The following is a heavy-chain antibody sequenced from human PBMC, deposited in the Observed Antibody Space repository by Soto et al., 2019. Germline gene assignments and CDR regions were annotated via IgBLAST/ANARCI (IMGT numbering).Heavy chain of an antibody. CDR2: INPNTGGR. CDR3: TRTPGYGGFYGMDV. Sequence: ASVHVSCQSSGYSLTDYYIHWVRQAPGRGLEWMGWINPNTGGRNYVRKFHDRVTMTRDTSIRTAYIALNRLLYDGAAIYYCTRTPGYGGFYGMDVWGQGTTVTVSS. J-gene: IGHJ6*02. V-gene: IGHV1-2*02. D-gene: IGHD4-17*01. CDR1: GYSLTDYY.